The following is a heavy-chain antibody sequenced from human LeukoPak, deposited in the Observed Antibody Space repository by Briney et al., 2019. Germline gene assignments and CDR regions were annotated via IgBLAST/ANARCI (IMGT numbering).Heavy chain of an antibody. Sequence: GGSLRLSCAASGFTFSSYGMHWVRQAPGKGLEWVAVISYDGSNKYYADSVKGRFTISRDNSKNTLYLQMNSLRAEDTAVYYCARSPTSWYFDYWGQGTLVTVSS. CDR2: ISYDGSNK. J-gene: IGHJ4*02. D-gene: IGHD2-2*01. V-gene: IGHV3-30*03. CDR3: ARSPTSWYFDY. CDR1: GFTFSSYG.